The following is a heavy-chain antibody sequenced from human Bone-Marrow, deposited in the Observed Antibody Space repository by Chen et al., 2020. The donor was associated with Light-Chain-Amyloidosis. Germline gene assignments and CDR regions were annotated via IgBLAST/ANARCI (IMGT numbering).Heavy chain of an antibody. CDR1: GFTLDDFA. Sequence: EAQLVESGGGLVQPGRSLSLSCAASGFTLDDFAMHWVRQAPGKGLEWVSGISWNSGIMGYAESVRGRFNISRDNAKNSLDLQMNSLRPEDTALYYCVKSFAPHWYYMDVWGKGTSVTVSS. CDR2: ISWNSGIM. CDR3: VKSFAPHWYYMDV. D-gene: IGHD1-1*01. V-gene: IGHV3-9*01. J-gene: IGHJ6*03.